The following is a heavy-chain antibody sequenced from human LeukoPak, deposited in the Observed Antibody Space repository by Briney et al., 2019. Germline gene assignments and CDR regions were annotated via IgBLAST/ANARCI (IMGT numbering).Heavy chain of an antibody. CDR1: GFTFSNYA. CDR2: IKKTGSET. V-gene: IGHV3-7*01. Sequence: GGSLRLSCAASGFTFSNYAMSWVRQAPGKGLEWVAYIKKTGSETYYVDSVKGRFTITRDNTRNSLFLQMYSLRAEDTAVYFCAREDGYCSGGNCYSYFDSWGQGTLVTVSS. CDR3: AREDGYCSGGNCYSYFDS. J-gene: IGHJ4*02. D-gene: IGHD2-15*01.